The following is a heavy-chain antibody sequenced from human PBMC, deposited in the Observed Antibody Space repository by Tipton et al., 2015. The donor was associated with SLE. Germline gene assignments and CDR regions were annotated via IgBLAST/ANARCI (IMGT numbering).Heavy chain of an antibody. Sequence: SLILSCAASGFTFDDYAMHWVRQAPGKGLEWVSGISWNSGSIGYADSVKGRFTISRDNAKNSLYLQMNSLRAEDTAVYFCASELGQWAFDIWGQGTMVTVSS. CDR1: GFTFDDYA. J-gene: IGHJ3*02. CDR3: ASELGQWAFDI. CDR2: ISWNSGSI. V-gene: IGHV3-9*01. D-gene: IGHD7-27*01.